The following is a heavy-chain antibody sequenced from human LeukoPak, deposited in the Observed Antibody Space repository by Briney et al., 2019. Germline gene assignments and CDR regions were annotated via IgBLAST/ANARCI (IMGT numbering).Heavy chain of an antibody. D-gene: IGHD3-10*01. J-gene: IGHJ6*02. CDR3: ARAYTYGSGQRCYWFMDV. Sequence: ASVTVSCKASGYSFTGYYIHWVRQAPGQGLEWMGWIDPNSGGTKCAQNFQGSVTMTRDTSITTAYMEVSRLISDDTAVYYCARAYTYGSGQRCYWFMDVWGQGTTVTVSS. V-gene: IGHV1-2*02. CDR1: GYSFTGYY. CDR2: IDPNSGGT.